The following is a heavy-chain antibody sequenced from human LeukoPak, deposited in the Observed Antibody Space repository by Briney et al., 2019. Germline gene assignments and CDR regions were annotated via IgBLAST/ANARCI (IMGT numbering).Heavy chain of an antibody. V-gene: IGHV3-66*01. CDR3: ARGLNWFDP. Sequence: GGSLRLSCAASGFAVSSNYMTWVRQAPGKGLEWVSIIYSGGNTNFADSVKGRFTISRDNSKNTQFLQMNSLRAEDTAVYYCARGLNWFDPWGRGTLVTVSS. J-gene: IGHJ5*02. CDR1: GFAVSSNY. CDR2: IYSGGNT.